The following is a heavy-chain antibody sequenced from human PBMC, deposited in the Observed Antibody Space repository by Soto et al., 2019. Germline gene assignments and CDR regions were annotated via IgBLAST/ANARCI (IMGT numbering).Heavy chain of an antibody. CDR1: GYTFTTYA. V-gene: IGHV1-18*01. J-gene: IGHJ4*02. Sequence: QVQLVQSGAELKKPGASVKVSCKASGYTFTTYAISWVRQAPGQGLEWMGWISAYNGNTNYAQNLQGRVTMTTDTSTSTAYIELRILRSADTAVYYCPRDGPPFDYWGQGTLVPVSS. CDR2: ISAYNGNT. CDR3: PRDGPPFDY.